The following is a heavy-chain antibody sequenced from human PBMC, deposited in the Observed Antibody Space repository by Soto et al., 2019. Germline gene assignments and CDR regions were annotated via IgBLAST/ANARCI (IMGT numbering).Heavy chain of an antibody. D-gene: IGHD6-13*01. V-gene: IGHV3-48*02. CDR1: GFSLSYYS. CDR2: SSSSGSTT. CDR3: ARDHGSSLLGYFQH. J-gene: IGHJ1*01. Sequence: PGGSLRLSCAASGFSLSYYSMNWVRQAPGKGLDWVSYSSSSGSTTYYADSVKGRFTISRDNAENSLYLEMNSLREEDTAVYYCARDHGSSLLGYFQHWGQGTLVTVSS.